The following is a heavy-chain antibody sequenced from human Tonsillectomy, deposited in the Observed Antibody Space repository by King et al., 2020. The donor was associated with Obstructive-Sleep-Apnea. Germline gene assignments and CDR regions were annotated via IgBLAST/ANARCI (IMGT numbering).Heavy chain of an antibody. CDR2: INHSGST. V-gene: IGHV4-34*01. D-gene: IGHD3-10*01. J-gene: IGHJ6*02. Sequence: VQLQQWGAGLLKPSETLSLTCAVYGGSFSGYYWSWIRQPPGKGLEWIGEINHSGSTNYNPSLKSRVTLSVDTSKNQFSLNLSSVTAADTAVYYGARGRYYGSGSYYSSNYYYYGMDVWGQGTTVTVSS. CDR1: GGSFSGYY. CDR3: ARGRYYGSGSYYSSNYYYYGMDV.